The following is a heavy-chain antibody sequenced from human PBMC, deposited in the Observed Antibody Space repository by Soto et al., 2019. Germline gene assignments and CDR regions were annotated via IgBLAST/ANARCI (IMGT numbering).Heavy chain of an antibody. CDR1: GYTFTGYY. Sequence: ASVKVSCKASGYTFTGYYMHWVQQAPGQGLEWMGWINPNSGGTNYAQKFQGWVTMTRDTSISTAYMELSRLRSDDTAVYYCARDLGFNSSSSNGFDYWGQGTLVTVSS. CDR3: ARDLGFNSSSSNGFDY. CDR2: INPNSGGT. D-gene: IGHD6-13*01. V-gene: IGHV1-2*04. J-gene: IGHJ4*02.